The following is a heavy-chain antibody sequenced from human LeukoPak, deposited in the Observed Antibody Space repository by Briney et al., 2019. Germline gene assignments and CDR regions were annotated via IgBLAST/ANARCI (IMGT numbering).Heavy chain of an antibody. Sequence: TGGSLRLSCTASGFTFSITYMAWVRQAPGKGREWVSVIYGGGDAYYADSVKGRFIIARDNSKKTLSLQMNNLRVDDTAVYYCARVQFQWFDPWGPGTLVTVSS. V-gene: IGHV3-66*01. J-gene: IGHJ5*02. D-gene: IGHD6-19*01. CDR2: IYGGGDA. CDR1: GFTFSITY. CDR3: ARVQFQWFDP.